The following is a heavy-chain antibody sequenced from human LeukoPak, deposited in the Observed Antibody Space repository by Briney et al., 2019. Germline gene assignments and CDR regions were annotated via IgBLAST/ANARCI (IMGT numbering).Heavy chain of an antibody. V-gene: IGHV1-2*02. J-gene: IGHJ4*02. Sequence: GASVKVSCKASGYTFTGYYMHWVRQAPGQGLEWMGWINPNSGGTNYAQKLQGRVTMTTDTSTSTAYTELRSLRSDDKAVYYCARAVVGATRWVSYFDYWGQGTLVTVSS. CDR3: ARAVVGATRWVSYFDY. CDR2: INPNSGGT. CDR1: GYTFTGYY. D-gene: IGHD1-26*01.